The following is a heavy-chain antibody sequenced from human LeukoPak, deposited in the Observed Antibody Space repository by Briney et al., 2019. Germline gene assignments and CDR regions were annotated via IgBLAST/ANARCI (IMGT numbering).Heavy chain of an antibody. Sequence: HPGRSLRLSCAASGFTFSSYGMHWVRQAPGKGLEWVAVIWYDGSNKYYADSVKGRFTISRDNSKNTLYLQMNSLRAEDTAVYYCARGDYYGSGSPGPLFYWGQGTLVTVSS. V-gene: IGHV3-33*01. CDR1: GFTFSSYG. D-gene: IGHD3-10*01. J-gene: IGHJ4*02. CDR2: IWYDGSNK. CDR3: ARGDYYGSGSPGPLFY.